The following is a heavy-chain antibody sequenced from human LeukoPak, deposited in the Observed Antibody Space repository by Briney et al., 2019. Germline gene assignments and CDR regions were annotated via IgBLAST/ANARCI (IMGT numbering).Heavy chain of an antibody. CDR3: AKTMGAIDHDY. CDR1: GFTFSSYA. D-gene: IGHD1-26*01. CDR2: ISPTGGNT. V-gene: IGHV3-23*01. J-gene: IGHJ4*02. Sequence: QPGGSLRLSCAASGFTFSSYAMSRVRQAPGRGLEWVSTISPTGGNTYYADSVKGRFTISRDNSKNTLYLQMKSLRAEDTAVYYCAKTMGAIDHDYWGQGTLVTVSS.